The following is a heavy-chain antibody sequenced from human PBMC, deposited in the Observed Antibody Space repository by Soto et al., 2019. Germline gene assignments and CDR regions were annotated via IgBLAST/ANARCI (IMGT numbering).Heavy chain of an antibody. CDR1: GFTFSGSA. CDR3: TRRIGGNWFDP. V-gene: IGHV3-73*02. Sequence: EVQLVESGGGLVQPGGSLKLSCAASGFTFSGSAMHWVRQASGKGLEWAGRIRSKANSYATAYAASVKGRFTISRDDSKHTAYLKMNSLKTEDTAVYYCTRRIGGNWFDPWGQGTLVTVSS. CDR2: IRSKANSYAT. D-gene: IGHD2-15*01. J-gene: IGHJ5*02.